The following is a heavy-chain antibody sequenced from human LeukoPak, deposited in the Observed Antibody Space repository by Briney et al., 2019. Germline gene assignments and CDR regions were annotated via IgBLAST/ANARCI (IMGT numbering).Heavy chain of an antibody. V-gene: IGHV4-59*01. CDR3: ARLTKNDSGSFRFGKKKRGYMDV. CDR1: GGSIRGYY. D-gene: IGHD3-10*01. CDR2: IYSSGST. J-gene: IGHJ6*03. Sequence: SETLSLTCNVSGGSIRGYYWSWIRQPPGKGLEWIGYIYSSGSTNYNPSLKSRVTMSVDTSKNQFSLKVSSVTAADTAVYYCARLTKNDSGSFRFGKKKRGYMDVWGKGTTVTISS.